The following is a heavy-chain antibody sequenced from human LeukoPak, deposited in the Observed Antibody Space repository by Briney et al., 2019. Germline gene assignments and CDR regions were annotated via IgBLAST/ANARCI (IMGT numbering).Heavy chain of an antibody. Sequence: QPGGSLRLSCAASGFTFSSYWMHWVRQAPGKGLVWVSRIKSDGSSTSYADSVKGRFTISRDNAKNSLYLQMKSLRAEDTAVYYCARGKTSQNIVTRKTYNWFDPWGQGTLVTVSS. CDR1: GFTFSSYW. CDR2: IKSDGSST. CDR3: ARGKTSQNIVTRKTYNWFDP. V-gene: IGHV3-74*01. J-gene: IGHJ5*02. D-gene: IGHD2/OR15-2a*01.